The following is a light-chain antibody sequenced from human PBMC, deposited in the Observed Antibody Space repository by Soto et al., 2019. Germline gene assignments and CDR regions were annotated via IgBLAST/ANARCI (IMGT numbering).Light chain of an antibody. V-gene: IGKV3D-15*01. Sequence: EIVMTQSQATLSVSPGERATLSCRASQSVSSNFAWYQQRPAQAPRLLIYDVSTRATGVPTRFSGSGSGTEFTLTISSLHSEDFAVYYCQQYHDWPLTFGGGTRVESK. CDR1: QSVSSN. J-gene: IGKJ4*01. CDR2: DVS. CDR3: QQYHDWPLT.